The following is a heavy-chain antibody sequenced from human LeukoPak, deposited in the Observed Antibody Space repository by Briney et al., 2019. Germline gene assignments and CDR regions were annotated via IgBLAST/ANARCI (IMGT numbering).Heavy chain of an antibody. Sequence: SETLSLTCTVSGGSVSSGSFYWSWIRQPPGKGLEYIANINYSGATNYNPSLKSRVTISLDTSKNHFSLKLSSVTAADTAVYYCTRGINYDILTGYYPLFEYWGQGILVTVSS. CDR2: INYSGAT. CDR3: TRGINYDILTGYYPLFEY. V-gene: IGHV4-61*03. J-gene: IGHJ4*02. D-gene: IGHD3-9*01. CDR1: GGSVSSGSFY.